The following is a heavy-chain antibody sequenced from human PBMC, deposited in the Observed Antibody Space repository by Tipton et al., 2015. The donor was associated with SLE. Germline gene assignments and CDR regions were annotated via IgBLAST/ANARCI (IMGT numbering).Heavy chain of an antibody. D-gene: IGHD2-2*01. V-gene: IGHV4-34*01. CDR3: ARHYAFTFDY. J-gene: IGHJ4*02. CDR1: GGSFSGYY. Sequence: TLSLTCAVHGGSFSGYYCSWIRQPPGKGLEWIGEINHSGSINYNPPLKSRVTISGDTSKNQLSLKLSSVTAADTAVYYCARHYAFTFDYWGQGTLVTVSS. CDR2: INHSGSI.